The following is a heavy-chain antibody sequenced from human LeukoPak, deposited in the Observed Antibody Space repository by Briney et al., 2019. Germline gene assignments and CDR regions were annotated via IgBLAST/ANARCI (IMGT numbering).Heavy chain of an antibody. CDR1: GFTVSNNY. CDR2: IYSGGST. Sequence: PGGSLRLSCAASGFTVSNNYMSWVRQAPGKGLEWVSVIYSGGSTYYADSVRGRFTISRDNAKNTLYLQMNSLRAEDTAVYYCAREYSNRIPGSFGYYYYGMDVWGQGTTVTVSS. J-gene: IGHJ6*02. D-gene: IGHD4-11*01. V-gene: IGHV3-53*01. CDR3: AREYSNRIPGSFGYYYYGMDV.